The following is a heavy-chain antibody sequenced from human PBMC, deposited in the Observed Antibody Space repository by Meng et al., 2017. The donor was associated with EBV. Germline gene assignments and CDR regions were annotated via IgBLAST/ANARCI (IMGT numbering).Heavy chain of an antibody. V-gene: IGHV1-2*06. J-gene: IGHJ4*02. Sequence: GQRVPYGSCVDTAWASVKISSTHSGTIFTGCDTHRVPQAPGQGFEWMGRINPNSGGTNYAQKFQGRVTMTRDTSISTAYMELSRLRSDDTAVYYCARVQMVRGVSWDGYWGQGTLVTVSS. D-gene: IGHD3-10*01. CDR1: GTIFTGCD. CDR3: ARVQMVRGVSWDGY. CDR2: INPNSGGT.